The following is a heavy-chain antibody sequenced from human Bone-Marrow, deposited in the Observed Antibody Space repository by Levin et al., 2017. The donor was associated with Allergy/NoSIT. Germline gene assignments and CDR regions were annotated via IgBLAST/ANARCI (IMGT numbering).Heavy chain of an antibody. V-gene: IGHV3-23*01. Sequence: GESLKISCTASGFTFSTYAMSWVRQAPGKGLEWVSSISGGGGRTDYADSVKGRFTISRDNSKNTLYLQMNSLRVEDTAVYYCAKGMELWDIIAVGPPFDYWGKGTLVTVSS. CDR1: GFTFSTYA. D-gene: IGHD6-19*01. J-gene: IGHJ4*02. CDR2: ISGGGGRT. CDR3: AKGMELWDIIAVGPPFDY.